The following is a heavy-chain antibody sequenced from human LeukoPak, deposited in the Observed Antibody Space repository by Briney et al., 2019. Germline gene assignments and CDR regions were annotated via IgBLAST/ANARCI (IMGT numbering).Heavy chain of an antibody. Sequence: PSETLSLTYTVPGGSISSYYWSWIRQPPGKGLEWIGYIYYSGSTNYNPSLKSRVTISVDTSKNQFSLKLGSVTAADTAVYYCARGGGNCGGDCSTQFDYWGQGTLVTVSS. CDR1: GGSISSYY. CDR2: IYYSGST. J-gene: IGHJ4*02. V-gene: IGHV4-59*12. D-gene: IGHD2-21*02. CDR3: ARGGGNCGGDCSTQFDY.